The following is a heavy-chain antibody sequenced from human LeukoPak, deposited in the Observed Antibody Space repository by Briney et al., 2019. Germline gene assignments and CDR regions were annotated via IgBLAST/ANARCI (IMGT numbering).Heavy chain of an antibody. D-gene: IGHD6-19*01. CDR1: GYTFTSYG. CDR3: ARDRHGVAVAGSWFDP. CDR2: ISAYNGNT. V-gene: IGHV1-18*01. J-gene: IGHJ5*02. Sequence: ASVKVSCKASGYTFTSYGISWVRQAPGQGLEWMGWISAYNGNTNYAQKLQGRVTMTIDTSTSTAYMELRSLRSDDTAVYYCARDRHGVAVAGSWFDPWGQGTLVTVSS.